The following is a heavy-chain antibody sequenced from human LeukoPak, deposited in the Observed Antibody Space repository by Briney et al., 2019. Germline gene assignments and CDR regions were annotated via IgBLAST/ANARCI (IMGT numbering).Heavy chain of an antibody. V-gene: IGHV3-7*03. CDR3: VRNLAVAGTCFDS. CDR2: IKQDGSDR. D-gene: IGHD6-19*01. J-gene: IGHJ4*02. Sequence: QSGGSLRLSCAASGFTFSSHAIHWVRQAPGTGLEWVANIKQDGSDRNYVTSVRGRFTISRDNAESSLYLQMNSLRVEDTAVYYCVRNLAVAGTCFDSWGQGTLVTVSS. CDR1: GFTFSSHA.